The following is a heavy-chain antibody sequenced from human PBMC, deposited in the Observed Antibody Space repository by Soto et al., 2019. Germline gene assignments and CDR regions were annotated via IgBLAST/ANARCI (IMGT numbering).Heavy chain of an antibody. CDR1: GGTYSSYA. CDR3: ASALSHYRQGSYGMDV. J-gene: IGHJ6*02. Sequence: QVQLVQSGAEVKKPGSSVKVSCKASGGTYSSYAISWVRQAPGQGLEWMGGIIPIFGTANYAQKFQGSVTITADESTSTAYMELSSLRSEDTAVYYCASALSHYRQGSYGMDVWGQGTTVTVSS. V-gene: IGHV1-69*01. CDR2: IIPIFGTA. D-gene: IGHD4-4*01.